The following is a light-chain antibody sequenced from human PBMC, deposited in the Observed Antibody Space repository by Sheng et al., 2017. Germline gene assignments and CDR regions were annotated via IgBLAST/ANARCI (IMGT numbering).Light chain of an antibody. CDR3: MEYTT. J-gene: IGKJ4*01. CDR2: KVS. V-gene: IGKV2-30*01. CDR1: QSLVYSDGNTY. Sequence: DVVMTQSPLSLAVTLGQPASISCRSSQSLVYSDGNTYLSWFQQMPGHSPRRLIYKVSNRDSGVPDRFSGSGSGTDFTLKISRVEAEDVGVYYCMEYTTFGGGTEGGDQT.